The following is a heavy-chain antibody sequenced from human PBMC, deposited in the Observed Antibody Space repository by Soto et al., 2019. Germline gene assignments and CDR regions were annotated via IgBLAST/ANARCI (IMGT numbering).Heavy chain of an antibody. CDR3: AKGTCKSGGSCYSTFDY. CDR2: ISVSGGST. J-gene: IGHJ4*02. Sequence: PGGSLRLSCAASGFTFSSYAMSWVRQAPGKGLEWVSVISVSGGSTYYADSVKGRFTISRDNSKNTLYLQMNSLRAEDTAVYYCAKGTCKSGGSCYSTFDYWGQGTLVTVSS. V-gene: IGHV3-23*01. D-gene: IGHD2-15*01. CDR1: GFTFSSYA.